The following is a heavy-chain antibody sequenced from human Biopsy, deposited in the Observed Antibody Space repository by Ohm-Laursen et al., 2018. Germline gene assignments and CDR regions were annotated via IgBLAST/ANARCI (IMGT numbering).Heavy chain of an antibody. V-gene: IGHV4-31*11. J-gene: IGHJ4*02. CDR2: MHHSGPT. D-gene: IGHD1-14*01. Sequence: SQTLSLTCAVSGDSISSDYYWTWIRQVPGEGLGWIAYMHHSGPTYTYYNPSLKSRVAISVEVSKNQFSLKVSSVTAADTAVYFCTRKPNSLYYFDHWGQGTLVTVSS. CDR3: TRKPNSLYYFDH. CDR1: GDSISSDYY.